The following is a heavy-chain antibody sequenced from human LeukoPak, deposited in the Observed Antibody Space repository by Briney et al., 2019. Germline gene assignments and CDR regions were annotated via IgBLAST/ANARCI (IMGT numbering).Heavy chain of an antibody. V-gene: IGHV3-9*01. D-gene: IGHD4-23*01. Sequence: GRSLRLSCVASGFTFDDYAMHWVRQAPGKGLEWVSGFSRNSGSIDYADSVKGRFTISRDNARNSLYLQMNSLRPEDTALYYCAKDSGGWYDFWGQGTLVTVSS. CDR1: GFTFDDYA. CDR3: AKDSGGWYDF. CDR2: FSRNSGSI. J-gene: IGHJ5*01.